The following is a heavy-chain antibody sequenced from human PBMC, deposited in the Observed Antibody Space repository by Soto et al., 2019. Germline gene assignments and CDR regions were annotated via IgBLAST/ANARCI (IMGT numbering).Heavy chain of an antibody. CDR2: IVPIYRTA. Sequence: ASVKVSCKASGGTFSSYRINWVRQAPGQGLEWVGGIVPIYRTADYAQKFQGRVTITADESARTAYMELRSLKSQDTAVYYCARDSGAKLSSSWGQGTLVTVSS. CDR3: ARDSGAKLSSS. D-gene: IGHD6-13*01. CDR1: GGTFSSYR. V-gene: IGHV1-69*13. J-gene: IGHJ4*02.